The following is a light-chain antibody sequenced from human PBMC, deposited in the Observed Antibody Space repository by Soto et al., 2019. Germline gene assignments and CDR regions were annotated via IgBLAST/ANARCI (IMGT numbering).Light chain of an antibody. Sequence: QSALTQPASVSWSPGQSITISCTGTSSDVGNYNLVSWYQQHPGKAPKLIIYDDSKRPSGVSNRFSGSKSGNTASLTISGLQAEDEADYYCCSYAASSTYVFGTGTKVTVL. CDR2: DDS. J-gene: IGLJ1*01. V-gene: IGLV2-23*01. CDR1: SSDVGNYNL. CDR3: CSYAASSTYV.